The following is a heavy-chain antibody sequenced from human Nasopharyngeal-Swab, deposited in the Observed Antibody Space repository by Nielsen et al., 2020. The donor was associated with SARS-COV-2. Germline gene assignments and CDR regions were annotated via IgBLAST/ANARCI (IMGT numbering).Heavy chain of an antibody. CDR2: ISAYNGNT. Sequence: ASVKVSCKASGYTFTSYGISWVRQAPGQGLEWMGWISAYNGNTNYAQKLQGRVTMTTDTSTSTAYMELRSLRSDDTAVYYCARVNYGDYYYGMDVWGQGTTVTVSS. J-gene: IGHJ6*02. V-gene: IGHV1-18*04. CDR1: GYTFTSYG. D-gene: IGHD4-11*01. CDR3: ARVNYGDYYYGMDV.